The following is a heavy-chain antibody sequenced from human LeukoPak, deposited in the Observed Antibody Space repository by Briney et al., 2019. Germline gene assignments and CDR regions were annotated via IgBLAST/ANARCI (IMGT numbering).Heavy chain of an antibody. CDR2: MNPNSGNT. V-gene: IGHV1-8*01. CDR3: ARGQRMAVAGTTHANYYYYYYMDV. Sequence: ASVKVSCKASGYTFTSCDINWVRKPTGQGLEWMGWMNPNSGNTGYAQTFQGTTTKTRNTAISTAYMELSSLRSEDTAVYYCARGQRMAVAGTTHANYYYYYYMDVWGKGTTVTVCS. J-gene: IGHJ6*03. D-gene: IGHD6-19*01. CDR1: GYTFTSCD.